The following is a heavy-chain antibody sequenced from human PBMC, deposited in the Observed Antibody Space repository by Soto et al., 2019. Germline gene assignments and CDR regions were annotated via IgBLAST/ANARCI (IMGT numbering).Heavy chain of an antibody. V-gene: IGHV3-73*01. CDR2: IRTKGNSYAT. D-gene: IGHD4-17*01. CDR3: TRQSPYGGNPYWYFDL. Sequence: EVQLVESGGGLVQPGGSLKLSCAASGFTFSGSAMHWVRQASGKGLEWVGRIRTKGNSYATEYAASVKGRFTISRXDXKXXAYLQMNSLKTEDTAVYYCTRQSPYGGNPYWYFDLWGRGTLVTVSS. J-gene: IGHJ2*01. CDR1: GFTFSGSA.